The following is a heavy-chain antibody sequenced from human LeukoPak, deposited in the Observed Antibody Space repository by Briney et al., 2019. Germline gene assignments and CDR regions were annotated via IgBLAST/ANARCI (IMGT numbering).Heavy chain of an antibody. V-gene: IGHV4-34*01. CDR1: GGSFSGYY. CDR3: ARGRWYYDSSGYLGRYLDY. CDR2: INHSGST. D-gene: IGHD3-22*01. J-gene: IGHJ4*02. Sequence: SETLSLTCAVYGGSFSGYYWSWIRQPPGKGLEWIGEINHSGSTNYNPSLKSRVTISVDTSKNQFSLKLSSVTAADTAVYYCARGRWYYDSSGYLGRYLDYRGQGTLVTVSS.